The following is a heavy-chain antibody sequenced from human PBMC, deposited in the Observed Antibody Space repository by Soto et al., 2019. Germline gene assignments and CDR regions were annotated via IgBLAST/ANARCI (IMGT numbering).Heavy chain of an antibody. CDR2: IYHSGST. Sequence: QVHLQESGPGLVRPSGTLSLTCAVSGASISSTTSHNWWSWVRQPPGKGLEWIGEIYHSGSTNYNPSLKSRDTLSQXKSTNQFSLELTSVTAADTAVYYCARMVGATLVDFWGQGTLVTVSS. J-gene: IGHJ4*02. D-gene: IGHD1-26*01. CDR1: GASISSTTSHNW. V-gene: IGHV4-4*02. CDR3: ARMVGATLVDF.